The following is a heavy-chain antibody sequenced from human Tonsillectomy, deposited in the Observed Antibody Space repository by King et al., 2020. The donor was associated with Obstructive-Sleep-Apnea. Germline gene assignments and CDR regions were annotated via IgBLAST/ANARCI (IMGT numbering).Heavy chain of an antibody. CDR2: IYPGGSDT. D-gene: IGHD2-21*02. Sequence: QLVQSGAEVKKPGESLKISCKGSGYSFTSYWIGWVRQMPGKGLEWMGIIYPGGSDTRYSPSFEGQVTISADKSISTAYLQWRSLKASYTAMYYCARLAYCGADCLGYFHQWGQGTLVTVSS. V-gene: IGHV5-51*01. J-gene: IGHJ1*01. CDR1: GYSFTSYW. CDR3: ARLAYCGADCLGYFHQ.